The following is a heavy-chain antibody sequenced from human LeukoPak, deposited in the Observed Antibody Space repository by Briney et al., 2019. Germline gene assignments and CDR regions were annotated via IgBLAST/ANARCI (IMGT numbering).Heavy chain of an antibody. D-gene: IGHD2-2*01. CDR2: IYYSGSS. J-gene: IGHJ4*02. CDR3: ARRDCTSTTCYAGSYYFDY. Sequence: SETLSLTCSVFGGSISSSSYYWGWIRQPPGKGLEWIGSIYYSGSSYYNPSLTSRVTISVDTSKNQFSLKLTSVTAADTAVYYCARRDCTSTTCYAGSYYFDYWGQGTLVTVSS. CDR1: GGSISSSSYY. V-gene: IGHV4-39*01.